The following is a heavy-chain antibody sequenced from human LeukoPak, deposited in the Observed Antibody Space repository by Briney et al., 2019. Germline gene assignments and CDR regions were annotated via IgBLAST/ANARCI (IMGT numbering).Heavy chain of an antibody. J-gene: IGHJ6*03. CDR1: GGSFDSKY. CDR3: ANYIRSVHYYMDV. Sequence: SETLSLTCSVSGGSFDSKYWSWIRQPPGKGLEWIGYIYTSGSTNFNPSLRSRVAMSIDTSKNQFSLKVYSVTAADTAVYYCANYIRSVHYYMDVWGKGTTVIVSS. D-gene: IGHD4-11*01. V-gene: IGHV4-4*09. CDR2: IYTSGST.